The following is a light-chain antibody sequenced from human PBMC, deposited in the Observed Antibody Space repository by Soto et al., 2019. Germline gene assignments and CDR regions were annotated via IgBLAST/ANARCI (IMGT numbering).Light chain of an antibody. CDR1: QSISTY. CDR2: AAS. V-gene: IGKV1-39*01. J-gene: IGKJ1*01. CDR3: QQSYNSPQT. Sequence: DIQMTQSPSSLSASVGDRVTITCRASQSISTYLNWYQQKPGKAPKLLIYAASNLQSGVPSRFSGSGSGTDFTLTISSLQPEDFATYSCQQSYNSPQTFGRGTKVDIK.